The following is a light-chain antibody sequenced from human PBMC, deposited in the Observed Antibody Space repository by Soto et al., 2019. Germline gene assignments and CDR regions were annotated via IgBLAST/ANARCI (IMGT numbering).Light chain of an antibody. CDR3: SSYRSSSTYV. Sequence: QSVLTQPASVPGSPGQSITVSCTGTSSDGGGYRCLTWYQQHTGKGPSLMIYEVSKRPSVVCTRCTGYKRGNDASLTISGVQAEDEADYCCSSYRSSSTYVFGTGTKVTV. J-gene: IGLJ1*01. CDR1: SSDGGGYRC. V-gene: IGLV2-14*01. CDR2: EVS.